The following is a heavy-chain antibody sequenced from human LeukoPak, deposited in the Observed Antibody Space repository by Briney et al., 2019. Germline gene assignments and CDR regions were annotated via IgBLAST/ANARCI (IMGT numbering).Heavy chain of an antibody. D-gene: IGHD3-22*01. CDR1: GFTFDDYG. V-gene: IGHV3-20*04. CDR2: INWNGGST. Sequence: GGSLRLSWAASGFTFDDYGMSWVRQAPGKGLEWVAGINWNGGSTGYADSVKGRSTISRDNAKNSLYLQMNSLRAEDMALYYCAKDTQKRYDSSGYWDDWGQGTLVTVSS. CDR3: AKDTQKRYDSSGYWDD. J-gene: IGHJ4*02.